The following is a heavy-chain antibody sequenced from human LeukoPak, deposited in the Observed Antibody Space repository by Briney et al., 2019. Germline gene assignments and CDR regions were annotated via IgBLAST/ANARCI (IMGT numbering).Heavy chain of an antibody. CDR3: ARSLAARPRGKYYFDY. CDR1: GGSISSGGYS. V-gene: IGHV4-30-2*01. D-gene: IGHD6-6*01. CDR2: INHSGST. Sequence: PSQTLSLTCAVSGGSISSGGYSWSWIRQPPGKGLEWIGEINHSGSTNYNPSLKSRVTISVDTSKNQFSLKLSSVTAADTAVYYCARSLAARPRGKYYFDYWGQGTLVTVSS. J-gene: IGHJ4*02.